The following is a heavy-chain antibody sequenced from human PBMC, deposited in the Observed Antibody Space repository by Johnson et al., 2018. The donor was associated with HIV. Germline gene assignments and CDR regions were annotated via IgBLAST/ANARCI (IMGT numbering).Heavy chain of an antibody. CDR3: TTEDYRLTAFDM. V-gene: IGHV3-9*01. CDR1: GFTFDNYA. CDR2: ISWNSGSI. Sequence: VQLVESGGGLVQPGRSLRLSCAGSGFTFDNYAMHWVRQAPGKGLEWVSGISWNSGSIAYADYVKGRFTISRDNAKNTLYLQMNSLKTEDTAVYYCTTEDYRLTAFDMWGQGTMVTVSS. J-gene: IGHJ3*02. D-gene: IGHD3-16*01.